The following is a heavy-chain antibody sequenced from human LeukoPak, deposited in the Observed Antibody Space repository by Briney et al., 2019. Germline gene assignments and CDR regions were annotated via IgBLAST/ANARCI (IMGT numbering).Heavy chain of an antibody. CDR2: INHSGST. CDR1: GGSFSGYY. J-gene: IGHJ4*02. V-gene: IGHV4-34*01. D-gene: IGHD4-11*01. CDR3: AREVRAFDY. Sequence: ASETLSLTCAVYGGSFSGYYWSWIRQPPGKGLEWIGEINHSGSTNYNPSLKSRVTISVDTSKNQFSLKLSSVTAADTAVYYCAREVRAFDYWGQGTLVTVSS.